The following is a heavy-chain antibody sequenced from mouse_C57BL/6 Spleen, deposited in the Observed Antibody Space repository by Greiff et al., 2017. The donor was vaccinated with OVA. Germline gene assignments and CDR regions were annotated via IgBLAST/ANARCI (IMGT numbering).Heavy chain of an antibody. CDR2: ISDGGSYT. D-gene: IGHD2-2*01. V-gene: IGHV5-4*01. Sequence: EVQRVESGGGLVKPGGSLKLSCAASGFTFSSYAMSWVRQTPEKRLEWVATISDGGSYTYYPDNVKGRFTISRDNAKNNLYLQMSHLKSEDTAMYYCARDLTMVTTGYFDVWGTGTTVTVSS. CDR3: ARDLTMVTTGYFDV. J-gene: IGHJ1*03. CDR1: GFTFSSYA.